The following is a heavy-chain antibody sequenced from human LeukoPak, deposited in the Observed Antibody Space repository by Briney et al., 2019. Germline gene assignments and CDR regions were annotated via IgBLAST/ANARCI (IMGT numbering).Heavy chain of an antibody. J-gene: IGHJ3*02. CDR3: ARGFRTYYDSSGYYYAVDAFDI. CDR2: PNSGNX. V-gene: IGHV1-8*01. D-gene: IGHD3-22*01. Sequence: PNSGNXAYAQKFQGRVTMTRNTSISTAYMELSSLRSEDTAVYYCARGFRTYYDSSGYYYAVDAFDIWGQGTMVTVSS.